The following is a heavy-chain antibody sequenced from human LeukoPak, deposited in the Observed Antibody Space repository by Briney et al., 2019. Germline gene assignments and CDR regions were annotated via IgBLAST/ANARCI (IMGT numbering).Heavy chain of an antibody. CDR1: GGSISSGDYY. CDR3: ARDESHWSGPPRPTH. V-gene: IGHV4-30-4*01. D-gene: IGHD3-3*01. CDR2: IYYSGST. Sequence: SETLSLTCTVSGGSISSGDYYWSWIRQPPGKGLEWIGYIYYSGSTYYNPSLKSRVTISVDTSKNQFSLKLSSVTAADTAVYYCARDESHWSGPPRPTHWGQGTLVTVSS. J-gene: IGHJ4*02.